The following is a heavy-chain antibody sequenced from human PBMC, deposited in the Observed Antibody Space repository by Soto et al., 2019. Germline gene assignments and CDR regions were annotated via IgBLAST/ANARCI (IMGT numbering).Heavy chain of an antibody. J-gene: IGHJ4*02. CDR2: IYWDDDK. V-gene: IGHV2-5*02. CDR3: AHRVLRAVFGLVTTTAIYFDF. D-gene: IGHD3-3*01. CDR1: GFSLTTSGVG. Sequence: QITLNESGPTVVKPTETLTLTCTFSGFSLTTSGVGVGWVRQSPGKAPEWLAFIYWDDDKRYSTSLKSGLTIPKDTSKIQVVLTMANVDPADTATYYCAHRVLRAVFGLVTTTAIYFDFWGQGTPVVVSS.